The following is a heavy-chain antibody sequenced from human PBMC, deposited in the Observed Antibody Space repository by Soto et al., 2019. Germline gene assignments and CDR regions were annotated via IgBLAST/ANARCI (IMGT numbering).Heavy chain of an antibody. D-gene: IGHD5-18*01. V-gene: IGHV3-11*01. J-gene: IGHJ4*02. CDR1: GFTLSDYY. CDR3: ARDTYTAMVTTFDY. Sequence: GGSLRLSCAASGFTLSDYYMSWIRQAPGKGLEWVSYISSSGSTIYYADSVKGRFTISRDNAKNSLYLQMNSLRAEDTAVYYWARDTYTAMVTTFDYWGQGTLVTVSS. CDR2: ISSSGSTI.